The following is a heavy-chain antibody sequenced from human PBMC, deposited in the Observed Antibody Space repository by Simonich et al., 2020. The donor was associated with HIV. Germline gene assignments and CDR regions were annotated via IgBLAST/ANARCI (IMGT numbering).Heavy chain of an antibody. V-gene: IGHV1-8*03. CDR2: MNPNSSNT. Sequence: QVQLVQSGAEVKKPGASVKVSCKASGYTFTNYDIHWVRQGTGQGCEWMGGMNPNSSNTDYAQKFQGRVTITRDTYINTAYMELSSLKSEDTAVYYCARALRWFDPWGQGTLVTVSS. J-gene: IGHJ5*02. D-gene: IGHD3-16*02. CDR3: ARALRWFDP. CDR1: GYTFTNYD.